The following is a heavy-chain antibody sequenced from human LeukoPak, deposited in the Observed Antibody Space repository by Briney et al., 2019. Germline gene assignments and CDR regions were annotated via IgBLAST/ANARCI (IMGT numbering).Heavy chain of an antibody. Sequence: PGGSLRLSCAASEFTFINYWMHWVRQTPGKGLVWVSRINSDGSVADYADSVKGRFTISRDSATNTLYLQMNSLRAEDTAIYYCVRDGEYSHGIDFDYWGQGTLVTVSP. CDR3: VRDGEYSHGIDFDY. J-gene: IGHJ4*02. V-gene: IGHV3-74*01. D-gene: IGHD5-18*01. CDR2: INSDGSVA. CDR1: EFTFINYW.